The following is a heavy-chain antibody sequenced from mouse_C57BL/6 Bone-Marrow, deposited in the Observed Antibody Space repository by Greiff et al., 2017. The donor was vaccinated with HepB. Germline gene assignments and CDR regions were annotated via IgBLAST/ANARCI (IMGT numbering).Heavy chain of an antibody. CDR1: GYAFTNYL. CDR2: INPGSGGT. V-gene: IGHV1-54*01. D-gene: IGHD1-1*01. CDR3: AREEDYYYGSSYFDY. Sequence: VQLQQSGAELVRPGTSVKVSCKASGYAFTNYLIEWVKQRPGQGLEWIGVINPGSGGTNYNEKFKGKATLTADKSSSTAYMQLSSLTSEDSAVYFCAREEDYYYGSSYFDYWGQGTTLTVSS. J-gene: IGHJ2*01.